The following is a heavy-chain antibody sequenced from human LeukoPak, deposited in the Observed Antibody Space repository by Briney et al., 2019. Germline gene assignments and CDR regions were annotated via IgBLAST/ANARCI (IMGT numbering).Heavy chain of an antibody. Sequence: GGSLRLSCAASGFTFSSYSMNWVRQAPGKGLEWVSYISSRSTIYYADSVKGRFTISRDNAKNSLYLQMNSLRAEDTAVYYCARDGEDIVVVPVWDYYYYMDVWGKGTTVTVSS. J-gene: IGHJ6*03. V-gene: IGHV3-48*04. D-gene: IGHD2-2*01. CDR2: ISSRSTI. CDR1: GFTFSSYS. CDR3: ARDGEDIVVVPVWDYYYYMDV.